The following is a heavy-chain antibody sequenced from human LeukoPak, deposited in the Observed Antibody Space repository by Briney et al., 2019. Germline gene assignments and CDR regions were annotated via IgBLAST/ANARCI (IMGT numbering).Heavy chain of an antibody. CDR1: GFIFSNYA. J-gene: IGHJ4*02. D-gene: IGHD3-16*01. V-gene: IGHV3-23*01. CDR2: VSHSGAGT. Sequence: GGSLRLSCAASGFIFSNYAMSWVRQAPGKGLEWVSAVSHSGAGTYYADSVKGRFTISRDNSKNTLYLEMNSLSPDDTAVYYCARGVESLAANTLAYWGQGTLVTVSS. CDR3: ARGVESLAANTLAY.